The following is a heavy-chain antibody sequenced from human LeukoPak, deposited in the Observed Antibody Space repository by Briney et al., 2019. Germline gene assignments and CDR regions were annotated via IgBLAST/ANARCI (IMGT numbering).Heavy chain of an antibody. Sequence: KPGGSLRLSCAASGFTFSSYNMNWVRQAPGKGLEWVSSISTSSSYIYYTDSVKGRFTISRDNAKNSLYLQMNSLRAEDTAIYYCAKVRYSLRNYFDYWGQGTLVTVSS. CDR2: ISTSSSYI. D-gene: IGHD2-15*01. CDR3: AKVRYSLRNYFDY. CDR1: GFTFSSYN. V-gene: IGHV3-21*04. J-gene: IGHJ4*02.